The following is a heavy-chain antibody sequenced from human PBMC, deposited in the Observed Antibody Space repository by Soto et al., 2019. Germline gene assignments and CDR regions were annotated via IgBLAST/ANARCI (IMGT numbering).Heavy chain of an antibody. Sequence: QVQLVQSGAEVKKPGASVKVSCKASGYTFTSYDISWVRQATGQGLEWMGWVNPNTGNTGYVQKFKGRGIMTANISTSTAYIEVSRLRFDDTAVYYCARGRLSTALDYWGQGTLATVSS. V-gene: IGHV1-8*01. J-gene: IGHJ4*02. CDR2: VNPNTGNT. CDR3: ARGRLSTALDY. D-gene: IGHD2-2*01. CDR1: GYTFTSYD.